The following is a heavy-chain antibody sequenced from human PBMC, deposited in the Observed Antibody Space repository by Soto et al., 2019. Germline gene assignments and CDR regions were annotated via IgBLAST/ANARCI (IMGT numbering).Heavy chain of an antibody. D-gene: IGHD2-2*01. V-gene: IGHV1-3*01. J-gene: IGHJ5*02. CDR2: INAGNGNT. CDR1: GYTFTSYA. Sequence: GASVKVSCKASGYTFTSYAMHWGRQAPGQRLEWMGWINAGNGNTKYSQKFQGRVTITRDTSASTAYMELSSLRSEDTAVYYCARDEGYCSSTSCYGWFDPWGQGTLVTVSS. CDR3: ARDEGYCSSTSCYGWFDP.